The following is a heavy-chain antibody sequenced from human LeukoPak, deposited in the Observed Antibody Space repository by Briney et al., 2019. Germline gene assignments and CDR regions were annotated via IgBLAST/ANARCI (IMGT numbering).Heavy chain of an antibody. D-gene: IGHD1-26*01. J-gene: IGHJ4*02. CDR1: GYTFTDYY. CDR2: IHPNSCDT. V-gene: IGHV1-2*06. Sequence: ASVKVSCKASGYTFTDYYIHWVRQAPGQGLEWMGLIHPNSCDTYYAQKFRGRVTMTRDTSITTAYMELDRLTSDDTAVYYCARDYSGSYTHWAQGTLVTISS. CDR3: ARDYSGSYTH.